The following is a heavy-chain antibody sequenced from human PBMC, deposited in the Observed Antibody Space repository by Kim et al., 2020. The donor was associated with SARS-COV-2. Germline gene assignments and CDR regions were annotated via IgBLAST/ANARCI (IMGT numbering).Heavy chain of an antibody. J-gene: IGHJ4*02. CDR3: ATYIDYFFNY. Sequence: GGSLRLSCAASGFIFSGSTIHWVRQASGKGLEWVGRIRSKPQNYATKYAVSVKGRFTVSRDDSKNTGYLQMNGLKTEDTAVYYCATYIDYFFNYWGQGILVTVSS. CDR2: IRSKPQNYAT. CDR1: GFIFSGST. D-gene: IGHD3-9*01. V-gene: IGHV3-73*01.